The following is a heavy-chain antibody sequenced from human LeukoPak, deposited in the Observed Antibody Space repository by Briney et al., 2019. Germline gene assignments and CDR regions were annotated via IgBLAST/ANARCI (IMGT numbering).Heavy chain of an antibody. CDR1: GGSISSSDYY. Sequence: SQTLSLTCTVSGGSISSSDYYWSWIRQHPGKGLEWIGYIYYSGSTYYNPSLKSRVTISVDTSKNQFSLKLSSVAAADTAVYYCASHSTSIAAAGTQKDDAFDIWGQGTMVTVSS. CDR3: ASHSTSIAAAGTQKDDAFDI. D-gene: IGHD6-13*01. CDR2: IYYSGST. J-gene: IGHJ3*02. V-gene: IGHV4-30-4*08.